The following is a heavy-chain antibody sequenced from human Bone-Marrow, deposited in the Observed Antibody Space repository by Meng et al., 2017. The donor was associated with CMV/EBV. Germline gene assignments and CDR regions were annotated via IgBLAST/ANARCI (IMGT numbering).Heavy chain of an antibody. CDR2: IYPGDSDT. V-gene: IGHV5-51*01. CDR1: GYSFTSYW. CDR3: ARLESIAARQSAWAYDI. D-gene: IGHD6-6*01. Sequence: GESLKISCKGSGYSFTSYWIGWVRQMPGKGLEWMGIIYPGDSDTRYSPSFQGQVTISADKSISTAYLQWSSLKASDTAMYYCARLESIAARQSAWAYDIWGQGPMVTVPS. J-gene: IGHJ3*02.